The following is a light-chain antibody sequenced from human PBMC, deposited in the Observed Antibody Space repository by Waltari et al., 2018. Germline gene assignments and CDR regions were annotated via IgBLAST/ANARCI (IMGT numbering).Light chain of an antibody. J-gene: IGLJ2*01. CDR3: CSYAGSSPSVV. Sequence: QSALTQPASVSGSPGQSITISCTGTSSDVGSYNLVSCYHHHPGKAPKVMIYEGSERPSGVSNRFSGSKSGNTASLTISGLQAEDEADYYCCSYAGSSPSVVFGGGTKLTVL. CDR1: SSDVGSYNL. CDR2: EGS. V-gene: IGLV2-23*01.